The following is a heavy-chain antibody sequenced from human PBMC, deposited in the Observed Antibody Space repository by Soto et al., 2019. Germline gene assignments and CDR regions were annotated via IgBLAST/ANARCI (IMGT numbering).Heavy chain of an antibody. Sequence: SETLSLTCTVSGGSISSSSYYWGWIRQPPGKGLEWIGSIYYSGSTYYNPSLKSRVTISVDTSKNQFSLKLSSVTAADTAVYYCASQADVLLWFGESGGGAFDIWGQGTMVTVS. CDR3: ASQADVLLWFGESGGGAFDI. CDR2: IYYSGST. J-gene: IGHJ3*02. V-gene: IGHV4-39*01. D-gene: IGHD3-10*01. CDR1: GGSISSSSYY.